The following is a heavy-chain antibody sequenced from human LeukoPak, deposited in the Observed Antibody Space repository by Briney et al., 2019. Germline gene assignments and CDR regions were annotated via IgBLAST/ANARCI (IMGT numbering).Heavy chain of an antibody. Sequence: PSETLSLTCAVSGGPISSGGYSWSWIRQPPGKGLEWIGYIYYSGSTYYNPSLKSRVTISVDTSKNQFSLKLSSVTAADTAVYYCARDLRRDGGYVDYWGQGTLVTVSS. CDR3: ARDLRRDGGYVDY. CDR2: IYYSGST. CDR1: GGPISSGGYS. J-gene: IGHJ4*02. V-gene: IGHV4-30-4*07. D-gene: IGHD2-15*01.